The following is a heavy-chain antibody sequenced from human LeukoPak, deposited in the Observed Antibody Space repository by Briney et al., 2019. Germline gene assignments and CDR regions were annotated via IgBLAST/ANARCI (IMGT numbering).Heavy chain of an antibody. CDR1: GFTFSTYW. D-gene: IGHD2-2*02. CDR3: ARDWAGCSSTSCYIEAGNYYYGMDV. Sequence: PGGSLRLSCAASGFTFSTYWMSWVRQAPGKGLEWVSSISSSSSYIYYADSVKGRFTISRDNAKNSLYLQMNSLRAEDTAVYYCARDWAGCSSTSCYIEAGNYYYGMDVWGQGTTVTVSS. J-gene: IGHJ6*02. CDR2: ISSSSSYI. V-gene: IGHV3-21*01.